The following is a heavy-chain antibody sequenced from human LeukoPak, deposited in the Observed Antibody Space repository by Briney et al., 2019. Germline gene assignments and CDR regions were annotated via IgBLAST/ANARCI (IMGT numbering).Heavy chain of an antibody. CDR1: GYTFTSYY. CDR2: INPSGGST. Sequence: ASVKVSCKASGYTFTSYYMHRVRQAPGQGLEWMGIINPSGGSTSYPQQFQGRVTMTTDTSTSTVYMELSSLRSEDTAVYYCARVRRGIAANYFDYWGQGTLVTVSS. V-gene: IGHV1-46*01. J-gene: IGHJ4*02. D-gene: IGHD6-13*01. CDR3: ARVRRGIAANYFDY.